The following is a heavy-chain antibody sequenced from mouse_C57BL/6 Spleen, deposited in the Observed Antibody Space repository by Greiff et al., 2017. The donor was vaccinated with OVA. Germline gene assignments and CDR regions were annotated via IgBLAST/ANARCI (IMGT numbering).Heavy chain of an antibody. CDR3: ARDGGYYSVTY. CDR1: GFTFSSYA. CDR2: ISDGGSYT. J-gene: IGHJ3*01. V-gene: IGHV5-4*01. D-gene: IGHD1-1*01. Sequence: EVQLQESGGGLVKPGGSLKLSCAASGFTFSSYAMSWVRQTPEKRLEWVATISDGGSYTYYPDNVKGRFTISRDNAKNNLYLQMSHLKSEDTAMYYCARDGGYYSVTYWGQGTLVTVSA.